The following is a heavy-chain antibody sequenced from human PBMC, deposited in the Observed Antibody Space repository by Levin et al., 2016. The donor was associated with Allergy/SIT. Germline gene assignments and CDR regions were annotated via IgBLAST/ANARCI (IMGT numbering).Heavy chain of an antibody. Sequence: GGSLRLSCAASGFTFSSYAMHWVRQAPGKGLEWVAVISYDGSNKYYADSVKGRFTISRDNSKNTLYLQMNSLRAEDTAVYYCARDGYGDYSPPRYYFDYWGQGTLVTVSS. CDR2: ISYDGSNK. CDR1: GFTFSSYA. V-gene: IGHV3-30-3*01. CDR3: ARDGYGDYSPPRYYFDY. J-gene: IGHJ4*02. D-gene: IGHD4-17*01.